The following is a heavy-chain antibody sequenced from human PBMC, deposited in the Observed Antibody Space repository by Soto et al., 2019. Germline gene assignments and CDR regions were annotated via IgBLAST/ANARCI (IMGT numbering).Heavy chain of an antibody. J-gene: IGHJ4*02. D-gene: IGHD6-19*01. V-gene: IGHV4-30-4*01. CDR1: GGSISSGDYY. CDR2: IYYSGST. CDR3: ARGRRAGYSSGWPFDY. Sequence: SETLSLTCTVSGGSISSGDYYWSWIRQPPGKGLEWIGYIYYSGSTYYNPSLKSRVTISVDTSKNQFSLKLSSVTAADTAVYYCARGRRAGYSSGWPFDYWGQGTLVTVSS.